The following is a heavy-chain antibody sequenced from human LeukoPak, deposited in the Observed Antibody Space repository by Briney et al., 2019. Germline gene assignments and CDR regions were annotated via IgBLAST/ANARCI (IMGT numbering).Heavy chain of an antibody. J-gene: IGHJ4*02. V-gene: IGHV1-18*01. CDR3: ARAGSSWYSLLDN. CDR2: ISTYNGNT. CDR1: GYTFTTYG. D-gene: IGHD6-13*01. Sequence: ASVKVSCKASGYTFTTYGISWVRQAPGQGLEWMGWISTYNGNTNYAQNLQGRVTMTTDTSTSTAYMELRSLRSDDTAVYYCARAGSSWYSLLDNWGQGTLVTVSS.